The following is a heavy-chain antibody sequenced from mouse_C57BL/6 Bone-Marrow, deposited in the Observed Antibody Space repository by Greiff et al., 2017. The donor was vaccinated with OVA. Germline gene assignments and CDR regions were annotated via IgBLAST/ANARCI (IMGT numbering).Heavy chain of an antibody. D-gene: IGHD2-1*01. Sequence: QVQLQQPGAELVMPGASVKLSCKASGYTFTSYWMHWVKQRPGQGLEWIGEIDPSDSYTNYNQKLKGKAKWTVGKSASSAYMQLSSLTSEDSAVYYCARWGSTISYFDYWGQGTTLTVSS. V-gene: IGHV1-69*01. J-gene: IGHJ2*01. CDR2: IDPSDSYT. CDR1: GYTFTSYW. CDR3: ARWGSTISYFDY.